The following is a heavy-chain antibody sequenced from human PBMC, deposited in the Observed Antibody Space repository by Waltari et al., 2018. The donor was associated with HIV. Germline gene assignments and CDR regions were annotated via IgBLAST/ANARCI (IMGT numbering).Heavy chain of an antibody. CDR3: AAASQRAGAIVLMVYAPYGPFGY. D-gene: IGHD2-8*01. V-gene: IGHV1-69*04. Sequence: QVQLVQSGAEVKKPGSSVKVSCKASGGTFSSYAISWVRQAPGQGLEWMGRIIPILGIANYAQKFQGRVTITADKSTSTAYMELSSLRSEDTAVYYCAAASQRAGAIVLMVYAPYGPFGYWGQGTLVTVSS. CDR1: GGTFSSYA. CDR2: IIPILGIA. J-gene: IGHJ4*02.